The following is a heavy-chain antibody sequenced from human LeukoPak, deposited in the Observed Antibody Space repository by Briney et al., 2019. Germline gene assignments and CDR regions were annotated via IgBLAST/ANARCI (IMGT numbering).Heavy chain of an antibody. V-gene: IGHV4-59*08. Sequence: SETLSLTCTVSGGSISGYYWSWIRQPPGKGLEWIGYIYYSGSTNYNPSLKSRVTISVDTSKNQFSLKLSSVTAADTAVYYCARADIAAAGIGWYYYYGMDVWGQGTTVTVSS. CDR2: IYYSGST. J-gene: IGHJ6*02. CDR3: ARADIAAAGIGWYYYYGMDV. CDR1: GGSISGYY. D-gene: IGHD6-13*01.